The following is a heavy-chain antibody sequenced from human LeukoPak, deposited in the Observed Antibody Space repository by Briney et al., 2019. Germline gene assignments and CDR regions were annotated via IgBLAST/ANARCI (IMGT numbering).Heavy chain of an antibody. CDR3: ARDVLRVGATWGYYFDY. Sequence: SETLSLTCAVSGGSISSSNWWSWVRQPPGKGLEWIGEIYHSGSTNYNPSLKSRVTISVDKSKNQFSLKLSSVTAADTAVYYCARDVLRVGATWGYYFDYWGQGTLVTVSS. J-gene: IGHJ4*02. CDR2: IYHSGST. V-gene: IGHV4-4*02. CDR1: GGSISSSNW. D-gene: IGHD1-26*01.